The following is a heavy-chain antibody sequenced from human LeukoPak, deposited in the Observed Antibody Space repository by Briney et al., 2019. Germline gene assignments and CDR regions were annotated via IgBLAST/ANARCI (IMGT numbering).Heavy chain of an antibody. J-gene: IGHJ4*02. CDR1: GFTVSSNY. V-gene: IGHV3-66*01. Sequence: AGGFLRLSCAASGFTVSSNYMSWVRQAPGKGLEWVSVIYSGVSTYYADSLKGRFTISRDNFNNTLYLLMNSLTAEDTAVYYFARDVGVQLERDFDYWGQGTMVTVCS. D-gene: IGHD1-1*01. CDR2: IYSGVST. CDR3: ARDVGVQLERDFDY.